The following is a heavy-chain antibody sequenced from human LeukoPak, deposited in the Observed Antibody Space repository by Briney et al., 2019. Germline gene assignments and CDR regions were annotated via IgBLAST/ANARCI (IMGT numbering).Heavy chain of an antibody. D-gene: IGHD6-19*01. CDR1: GFTLSSYS. V-gene: IGHV3-21*01. J-gene: IGHJ3*02. CDR2: ISSSSSYI. Sequence: PGGSLRLSCAASGFTLSSYSMNWVRQAPGKGLEWVSSISSSSSYIYYADSVKGRFTISRDNAKNSLYLQMNSLRAEDTAVYYCARMAYSSGWSSFGAFDIWGQGTMVTVSS. CDR3: ARMAYSSGWSSFGAFDI.